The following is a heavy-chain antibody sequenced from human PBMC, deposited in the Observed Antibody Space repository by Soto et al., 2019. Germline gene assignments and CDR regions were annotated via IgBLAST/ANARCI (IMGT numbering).Heavy chain of an antibody. J-gene: IGHJ3*02. CDR3: ARDRSDYDILTGYTHDPFDI. D-gene: IGHD3-9*01. V-gene: IGHV4-39*07. Sequence: SETLSLTCTVSGGSISSSSYYWGWIRQPPGKGLGWIGSIYYSGSTYYNPSLKSRVTISVDTSKNQFSLKLSSVTAADTAVYYCARDRSDYDILTGYTHDPFDIWGQGTMVTVSS. CDR2: IYYSGST. CDR1: GGSISSSSYY.